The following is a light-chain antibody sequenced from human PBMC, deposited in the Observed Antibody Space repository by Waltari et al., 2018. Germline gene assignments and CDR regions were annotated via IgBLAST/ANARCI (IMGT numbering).Light chain of an antibody. J-gene: IGLJ1*01. Sequence: QSALTQAASVSGSPGQSITISCTGTSSDVGVYKSVSWYQQHPGKAPKVLLYDVTNRPPGVSNGLSGSKSGNTASLTISGLQAEDEADYYCSAYTRSGTYVFGTGTKVTVL. V-gene: IGLV2-14*03. CDR1: SSDVGVYKS. CDR3: SAYTRSGTYV. CDR2: DVT.